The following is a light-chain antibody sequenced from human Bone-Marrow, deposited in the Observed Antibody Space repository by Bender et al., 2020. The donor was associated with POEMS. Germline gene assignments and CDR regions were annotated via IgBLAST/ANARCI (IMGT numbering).Light chain of an antibody. CDR3: CSDAGRYTYV. Sequence: QSALTQPPSASGSPGQSVTISCTGTSSDVGGYHYVSWYQQHPGQAPKLMIYDVTNRPSGVPDRFSGSKSATSASLAITGLQAEDEADYYCCSDAGRYTYVFGTGTKVTVL. V-gene: IGLV2-11*01. CDR2: DVT. J-gene: IGLJ1*01. CDR1: SSDVGGYHY.